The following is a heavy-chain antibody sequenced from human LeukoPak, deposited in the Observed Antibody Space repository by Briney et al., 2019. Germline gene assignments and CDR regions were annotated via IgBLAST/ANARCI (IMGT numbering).Heavy chain of an antibody. CDR1: GFTFSSYS. Sequence: GGSLRLSCAASGFTFSSYSMNWVRQAPGKGLEGVSSISSSSSYIYYADSVKGRFTISRDNAKNSLYLQMNSLRAEDTAVYYCARGSAGYSYGTVYYYYMDVWGKGTTVTVSS. J-gene: IGHJ6*03. CDR3: ARGSAGYSYGTVYYYYMDV. V-gene: IGHV3-21*01. D-gene: IGHD5-18*01. CDR2: ISSSSSYI.